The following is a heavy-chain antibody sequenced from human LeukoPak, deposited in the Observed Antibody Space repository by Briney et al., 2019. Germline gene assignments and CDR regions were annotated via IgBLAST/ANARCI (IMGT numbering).Heavy chain of an antibody. CDR1: GFTFTDYY. V-gene: IGHV3-11*04. J-gene: IGHJ4*02. CDR3: VKDRAATGVFDY. CDR2: ISSSGTTI. Sequence: GGSLRLSCAASGFTFTDYYMTWIRQAPGEGLEWVSYISSSGTTIYYADSVRGRFTISRDNSKTTLYLQMNSLRAEDTALYYCVKDRAATGVFDYWGQGTLVTVST. D-gene: IGHD6-13*01.